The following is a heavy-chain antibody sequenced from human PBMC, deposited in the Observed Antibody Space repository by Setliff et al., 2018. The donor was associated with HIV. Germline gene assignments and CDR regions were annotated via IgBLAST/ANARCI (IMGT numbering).Heavy chain of an antibody. Sequence: ASVKVSCKASGYTFTSYGISWVRQAPGQGLEWMGVINTSGGSAGYAEKFRGRVTMTRDTSTNTVYMDLRNLRSEDTAVYYCTTIVGFCSSTRCYSDYWGQGTLVTVS. J-gene: IGHJ4*02. CDR2: INTSGGSA. D-gene: IGHD2-2*01. CDR3: TTIVGFCSSTRCYSDY. CDR1: GYTFTSYG. V-gene: IGHV1-46*01.